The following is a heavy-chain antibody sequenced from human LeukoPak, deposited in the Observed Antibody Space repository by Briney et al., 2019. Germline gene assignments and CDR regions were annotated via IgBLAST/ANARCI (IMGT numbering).Heavy chain of an antibody. CDR1: GYSISSGYY. Sequence: PSETLSLTCAVSGYSISSGYYWGWIRQPPGKGLEWIGSFYHSGSTYYNPSLKSRVTISVDTSKNQFSLKLSSVTAADTAVYYCARGYCSGGSCYSDYWGQGTLVTVSS. V-gene: IGHV4-38-2*01. D-gene: IGHD2-15*01. CDR3: ARGYCSGGSCYSDY. CDR2: FYHSGST. J-gene: IGHJ4*02.